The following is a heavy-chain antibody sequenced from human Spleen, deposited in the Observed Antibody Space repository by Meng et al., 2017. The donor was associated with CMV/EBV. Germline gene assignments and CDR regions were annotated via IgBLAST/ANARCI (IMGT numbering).Heavy chain of an antibody. CDR3: ARAYPRSTIFGVVFDS. CDR2: INSGNSYI. D-gene: IGHD3-3*01. Sequence: GESLKISCAASGFTFRSYGMHWVRQAPGKGLEWVSSINSGNSYIYYADSVKGRFTISRDNAENSLYLQMNSLRVEDTAVYYCARAYPRSTIFGVVFDSWGQGTLVTVSS. CDR1: GFTFRSYG. J-gene: IGHJ4*02. V-gene: IGHV3-21*03.